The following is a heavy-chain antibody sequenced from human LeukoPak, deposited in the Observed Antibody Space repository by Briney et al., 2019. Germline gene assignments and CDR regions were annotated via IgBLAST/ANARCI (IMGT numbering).Heavy chain of an antibody. Sequence: PGGSLRLSCAASGFTFSSYSMNWVRQAPGKGLEWVSSISSSSSYIYYADSVKGRFTISRDNSKNTLYLQMNSLRAEDTAVYYCAKGIKGSYCNGDCYLTYYYYGLDVWGRGTTVTVSS. J-gene: IGHJ6*02. CDR1: GFTFSSYS. CDR2: ISSSSSYI. CDR3: AKGIKGSYCNGDCYLTYYYYGLDV. D-gene: IGHD2-21*02. V-gene: IGHV3-21*04.